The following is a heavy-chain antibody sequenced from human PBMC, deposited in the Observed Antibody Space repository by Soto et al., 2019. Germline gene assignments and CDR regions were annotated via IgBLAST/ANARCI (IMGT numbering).Heavy chain of an antibody. CDR1: GGSISSGDYY. V-gene: IGHV4-30-4*01. CDR3: ARTSYATSGSHAGVFDY. CDR2: IYYSGST. D-gene: IGHD3-22*01. J-gene: IGHJ4*02. Sequence: PSETLSLTCTVSGGSISSGDYYWSWIRQPPGKGLEWIGYIYYSGSTYYNPSLKSRVTISVDTSKNQFSLKLSSVTAADTAVYYCARTSYATSGSHAGVFDYWGQGTLVTVSS.